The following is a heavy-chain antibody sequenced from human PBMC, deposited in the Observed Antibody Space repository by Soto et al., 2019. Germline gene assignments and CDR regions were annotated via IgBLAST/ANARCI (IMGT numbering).Heavy chain of an antibody. J-gene: IGHJ4*02. CDR2: ISYDGSNK. D-gene: IGHD5-18*01. V-gene: IGHV3-30*03. CDR3: VRDRLDPAMELDY. CDR1: VFTFSSYG. Sequence: VGSLRLSCASSVFTFSSYGMHCVRHSPGKRLEWVAVISYDGSNKYYADSVKGRFTISRDNSKNTMYLQMNSLRAEDTAVYYCVRDRLDPAMELDYWGQATLVTLSS.